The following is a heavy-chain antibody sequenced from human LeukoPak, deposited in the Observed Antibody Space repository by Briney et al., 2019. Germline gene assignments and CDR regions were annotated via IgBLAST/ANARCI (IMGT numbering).Heavy chain of an antibody. CDR1: GYSFTSYW. D-gene: IGHD6-19*01. CDR2: IDPSDSYT. V-gene: IGHV5-10-1*01. Sequence: GESLKISCKGSGYSFTSYWISWVRQLPGKGLEWMGRIDPSDSYTNYSPSFQGHVTISADKSISTAYLQWSSLKASDTAMYYCASSIAVAGTNTVDYWGQGTLVTVSS. CDR3: ASSIAVAGTNTVDY. J-gene: IGHJ4*02.